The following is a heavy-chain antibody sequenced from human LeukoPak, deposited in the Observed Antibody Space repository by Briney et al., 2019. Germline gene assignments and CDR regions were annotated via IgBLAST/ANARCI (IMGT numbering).Heavy chain of an antibody. J-gene: IGHJ2*01. CDR2: IISSSRYI. V-gene: IGHV3-21*01. CDR3: ARDRGDYGYYLRRGVWYFDL. D-gene: IGHD4-17*01. CDR1: GFTYGDYG. Sequence: GGSLRLSCTGSGFTYGDYGMSWLRQAPGKGLEWVASIISSSRYIYYGDSVKGRFTISRDNAKNSLYLQMISLRAEDTAVYYCARDRGDYGYYLRRGVWYFDLWGRGTLVVVSS.